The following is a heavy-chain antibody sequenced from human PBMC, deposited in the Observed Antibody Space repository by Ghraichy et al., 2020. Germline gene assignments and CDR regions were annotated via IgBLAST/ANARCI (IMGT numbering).Heavy chain of an antibody. J-gene: IGHJ4*02. CDR2: IHYSGST. V-gene: IGHV4-59*01. CDR1: GGSISSYY. D-gene: IGHD3-16*01. CDR3: ARGGYYFDY. Sequence: SETLSLTCTVSGGSISSYYWSWIRQPPGKGLEWIGYIHYSGSTNYNPSLKSRVTISVDTSKNQFSLKLSSVTAADTALYYCARGGYYFDYWGQGTLVTVSS.